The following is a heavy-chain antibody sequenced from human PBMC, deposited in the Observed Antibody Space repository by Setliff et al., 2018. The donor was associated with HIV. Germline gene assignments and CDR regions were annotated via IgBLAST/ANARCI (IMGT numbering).Heavy chain of an antibody. CDR1: GGPINSGSYY. CDR2: IYSSGTT. D-gene: IGHD3-22*01. CDR3: ARDMTYFYDSSGSLGWFDP. J-gene: IGHJ5*02. V-gene: IGHV4-61*02. Sequence: SETLSLTCTVSGGPINSGSYYWSWIRQPAGKGLEWIGRIYSSGTTYYNLSLKSRATISVDTSKNQFSLNLRSVTAADTAVYYCARDMTYFYDSSGSLGWFDPWGQGTLVTVSS.